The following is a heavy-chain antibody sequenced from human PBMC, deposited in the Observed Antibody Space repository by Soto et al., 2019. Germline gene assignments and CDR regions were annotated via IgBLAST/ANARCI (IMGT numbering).Heavy chain of an antibody. J-gene: IGHJ5*02. Sequence: VKVSCKASGGTFSSYAISWVRQAPGQGLEWMGGIIPIFGTANYAQKFQGRVTITADKSTSTAYMELSSLRSEDTAVYYCARDFSPFYDFWSGYHPAWFDPWGQGTLVTVSS. CDR3: ARDFSPFYDFWSGYHPAWFDP. CDR2: IIPIFGTA. D-gene: IGHD3-3*01. V-gene: IGHV1-69*06. CDR1: GGTFSSYA.